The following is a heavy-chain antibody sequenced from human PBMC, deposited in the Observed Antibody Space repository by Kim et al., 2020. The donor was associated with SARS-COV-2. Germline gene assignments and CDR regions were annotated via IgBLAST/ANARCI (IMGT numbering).Heavy chain of an antibody. CDR3: ARGRGWRYPFFDY. D-gene: IGHD6-19*01. Sequence: SETLSLTCTVSGGSISSSSYYWGWIRQPPGKGLEWIGSIYYSGSTYYNPSLKSRVTISVDTSKNQFSLKLSSVTAADTAVYYCARGRGWRYPFFDYWGKGTLVTVSS. J-gene: IGHJ4*02. CDR2: IYYSGST. V-gene: IGHV4-39*07. CDR1: GGSISSSSYY.